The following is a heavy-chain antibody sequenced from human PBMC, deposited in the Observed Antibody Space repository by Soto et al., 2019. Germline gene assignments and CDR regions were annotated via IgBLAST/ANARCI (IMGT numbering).Heavy chain of an antibody. J-gene: IGHJ6*03. D-gene: IGHD6-19*01. V-gene: IGHV4-59*01. CDR3: ARDNKIAVAGTRGYYYYYMDV. CDR2: IYYSGNT. Sequence: QVQLQESGPGLVKPSETLSLTCTVSGGSISSYYWSWIRQPPGKGLEWIGYIYYSGNTNYNPSLKSRATISVDTSKNQCSLKLSAVTAADTAVYYCARDNKIAVAGTRGYYYYYMDVWGKGTTVTVSS. CDR1: GGSISSYY.